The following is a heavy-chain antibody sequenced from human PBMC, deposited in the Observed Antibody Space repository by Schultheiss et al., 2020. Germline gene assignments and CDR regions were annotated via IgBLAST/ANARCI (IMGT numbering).Heavy chain of an antibody. D-gene: IGHD1-26*01. J-gene: IGHJ4*02. Sequence: GSLRLSCAASGFTFSSYGMHWVRQAPGKGLEWIGYIYYSGSTNYNPSLKSRVTISVDTSKNQFSLKLSSVTAADTAVYYCARLVGATSKFDYWGQGTLVTVSA. CDR3: ARLVGATSKFDY. V-gene: IGHV4-59*12. CDR2: IYYSGST. CDR1: GFTFSSYG.